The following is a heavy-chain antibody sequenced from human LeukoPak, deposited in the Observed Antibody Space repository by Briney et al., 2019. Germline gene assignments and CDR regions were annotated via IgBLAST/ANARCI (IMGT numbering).Heavy chain of an antibody. V-gene: IGHV3-23*01. Sequence: GGSRRLSCAASGFSFSSYAMNWVRQAPGKGPEWVSVISGSGGSTYYADSVKGRFTISRDNSKNTLDLQMNSLRAEDTAVYYCASPRITGTSRPFDYWGQGTLVTVSS. D-gene: IGHD1-7*01. CDR1: GFSFSSYA. CDR3: ASPRITGTSRPFDY. CDR2: ISGSGGST. J-gene: IGHJ4*02.